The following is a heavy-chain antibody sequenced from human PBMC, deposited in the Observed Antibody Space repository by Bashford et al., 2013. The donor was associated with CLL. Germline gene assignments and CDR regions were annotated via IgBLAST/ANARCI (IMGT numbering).Heavy chain of an antibody. V-gene: IGHV3-21*01. CDR2: ISSSSSI. CDR3: ASDRNGMDV. CDR1: LHFTTYS. J-gene: IGHJ6*02. Sequence: GGSLRPLLYSLWLHFTTYSMNVGPPGLQGKGLEWVSSISSSSSIYYADSVRGRFTISRDNAKNSLYLQMNSLRAEDTAVYYCASDRNGMDVWGQGTTVTVSS.